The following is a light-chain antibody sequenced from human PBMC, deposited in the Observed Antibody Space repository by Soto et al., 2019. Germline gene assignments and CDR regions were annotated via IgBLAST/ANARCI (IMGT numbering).Light chain of an antibody. Sequence: DIQMTQSPSTLSASIGDRVTISCRASQNIGRWLAWYQQKPGTAPNLLIYHASNLRGGVPSWFSGGGSGTEFTLNISSLQPDDITTYSCHQYNSYSWTFGQGTKVEIK. CDR3: HQYNSYSWT. V-gene: IGKV1-5*01. J-gene: IGKJ1*01. CDR2: HAS. CDR1: QNIGRW.